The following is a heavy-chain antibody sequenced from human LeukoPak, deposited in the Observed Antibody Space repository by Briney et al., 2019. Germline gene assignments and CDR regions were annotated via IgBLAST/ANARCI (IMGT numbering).Heavy chain of an antibody. CDR1: GGTFSSYA. CDR2: INPNSGGT. J-gene: IGHJ4*02. CDR3: ARETAVAGARAFDY. V-gene: IGHV1-2*02. D-gene: IGHD6-19*01. Sequence: ASVKVSCKASGGTFSSYAISWVRQAPGQGLEWMGWINPNSGGTNYAQKFQGRVTMTRDTSISTAYMELSRLRSDDTAVYYCARETAVAGARAFDYWGQGTLVTVSS.